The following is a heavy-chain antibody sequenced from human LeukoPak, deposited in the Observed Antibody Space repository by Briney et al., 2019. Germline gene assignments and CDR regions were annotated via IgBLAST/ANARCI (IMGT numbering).Heavy chain of an antibody. J-gene: IGHJ5*02. D-gene: IGHD6-13*01. CDR3: ASNAGVAAAFNWFDP. Sequence: PARSLRLSCAASGFTFSSYGMHWVRQAPGKGLGWVAVIWNDGSNKYYADSVKGRFTISRDNSKNTLYLQMNSLRAEDTAVYYCASNAGVAAAFNWFDPWGQGTLVTVSS. CDR2: IWNDGSNK. CDR1: GFTFSSYG. V-gene: IGHV3-33*01.